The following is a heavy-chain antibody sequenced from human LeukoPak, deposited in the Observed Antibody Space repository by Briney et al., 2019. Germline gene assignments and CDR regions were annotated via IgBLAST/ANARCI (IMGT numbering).Heavy chain of an antibody. V-gene: IGHV3-74*01. D-gene: IGHD5-12*01. CDR1: GFTFSSSW. CDR3: ARSDSGQIDY. J-gene: IGHJ4*02. Sequence: PGGSLRLSCAASGFTFSSSWIHWVRQAPGKGLVWVSRINGDGSSTTYADSVKGRFTISRDNAKNTLYLQMNSLRAEDTAVYYCARSDSGQIDYWGQGTLVTVSS. CDR2: INGDGSST.